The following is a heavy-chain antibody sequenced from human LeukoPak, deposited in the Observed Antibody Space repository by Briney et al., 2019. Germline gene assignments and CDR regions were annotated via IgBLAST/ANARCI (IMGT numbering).Heavy chain of an antibody. CDR1: DDSINSISYY. D-gene: IGHD3-10*01. Sequence: SETLSLTCSVSDDSINSISYYWSWIRQPAGKGLEWVGRIYTSGSTNYNPSLKSRVTISVDTSKNQFSLKLSSVTAADTAVYYCARVRYGSGLFWNMDVWGKGTTVTISS. V-gene: IGHV4-61*02. CDR3: ARVRYGSGLFWNMDV. CDR2: IYTSGST. J-gene: IGHJ6*03.